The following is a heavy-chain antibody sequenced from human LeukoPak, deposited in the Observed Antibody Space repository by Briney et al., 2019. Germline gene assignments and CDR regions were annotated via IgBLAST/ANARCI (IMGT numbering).Heavy chain of an antibody. D-gene: IGHD5-24*01. Sequence: ASVRVSFKASGYTFTSYDINWVRQATGQGLEWMGWMNPNSGNTGYAQKFQGRVTMTRNTSISTAYMELSSLRSEDTAVYYCARVVEMATILFDYWGQGTLVTVSS. J-gene: IGHJ4*02. CDR2: MNPNSGNT. CDR1: GYTFTSYD. CDR3: ARVVEMATILFDY. V-gene: IGHV1-8*01.